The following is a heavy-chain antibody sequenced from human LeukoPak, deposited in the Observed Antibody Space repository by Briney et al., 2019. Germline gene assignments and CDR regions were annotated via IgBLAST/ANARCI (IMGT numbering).Heavy chain of an antibody. CDR2: INHRGGTT. D-gene: IGHD2-2*02. V-gene: IGHV1-46*01. J-gene: IGHJ6*02. CDR3: ARVGYCSSADCYRYFYGMDV. Sequence: ASVKVSCMASGYTFINYYLHWVRQAPGQGFEWMGNINHRGGTTEYAQNFQGRVTMTRDTSTSTVYMELSSLRSDDTAVYYCARVGYCSSADCYRYFYGMDVWGQGTTVTVSS. CDR1: GYTFINYY.